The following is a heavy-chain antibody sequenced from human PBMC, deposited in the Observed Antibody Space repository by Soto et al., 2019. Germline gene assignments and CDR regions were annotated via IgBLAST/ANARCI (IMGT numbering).Heavy chain of an antibody. D-gene: IGHD6-19*01. CDR1: GGSIRRSGYF. J-gene: IGHJ5*02. CDR3: ARDSNTSGWHAGFDP. Sequence: SETLSLTCTVSGGSIRRSGYFWSWIRQHPGKGLEWIGYIYYSGSTNYNPSLKSRLTISVDTSKNQFSLKLSSVTAADTAVYYCARDSNTSGWHAGFDPWGQGTLVTVSS. CDR2: IYYSGST. V-gene: IGHV4-61*08.